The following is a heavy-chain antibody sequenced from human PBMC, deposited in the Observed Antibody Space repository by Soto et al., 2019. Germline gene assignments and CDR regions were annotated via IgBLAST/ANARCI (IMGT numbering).Heavy chain of an antibody. CDR2: IYNSGST. CDR3: ARHFVTYCSSGTCSGLYHYAMDV. J-gene: IGHJ6*02. CDR1: GGSISTSDYY. D-gene: IGHD2-2*01. Sequence: SETLSLTCTISGGSISTSDYYWGWIRQPPGKGLEWIGYIYNSGSTYYNPSLKSRVTIYLDTSKNQFSLKVNSVTAADTAVYYCARHFVTYCSSGTCSGLYHYAMDVWGQGTAVTVSS. V-gene: IGHV4-39*01.